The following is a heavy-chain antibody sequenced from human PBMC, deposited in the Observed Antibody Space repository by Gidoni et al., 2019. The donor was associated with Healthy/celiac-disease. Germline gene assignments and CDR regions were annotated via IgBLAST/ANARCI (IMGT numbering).Heavy chain of an antibody. Sequence: QVQLVQSGAEVKKPGSSVKVSCKASGGTFSSYAISWVRQAPGQGLEWMGGIIPIFGTANYAQKFQGRVTITADKSTSTAYMELSSLRSEDTAVYYCAGMIVVVITTAFDIWGQGTMVTVSS. D-gene: IGHD3-22*01. CDR3: AGMIVVVITTAFDI. CDR1: GGTFSSYA. CDR2: IIPIFGTA. V-gene: IGHV1-69*06. J-gene: IGHJ3*02.